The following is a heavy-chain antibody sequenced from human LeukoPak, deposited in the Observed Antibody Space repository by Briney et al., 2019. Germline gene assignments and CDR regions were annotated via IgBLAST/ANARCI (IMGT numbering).Heavy chain of an antibody. V-gene: IGHV4-59*11. CDR2: IYYSGST. Sequence: SDTLSLTCTVSGGSISSHYWSWMPQPPGRGLECVGHIYYSGSTMFNPSLKRRVTIPENPPKNQFSLKLSSVTAADTAVYYCARGGGVRYYDSTGYLWYFDYWGQGTLVTVSS. D-gene: IGHD3-22*01. CDR3: ARGGGVRYYDSTGYLWYFDY. CDR1: GGSISSHY. J-gene: IGHJ4*02.